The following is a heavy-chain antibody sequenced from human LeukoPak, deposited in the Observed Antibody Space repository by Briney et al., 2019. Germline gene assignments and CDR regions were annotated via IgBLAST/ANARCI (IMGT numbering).Heavy chain of an antibody. CDR1: GFTFSSYS. Sequence: PGGSLRLSCAASGFTFSSYSMNWVRQAPGKGLEWVTSISSSSSYIYYADSVKGRFTISRDNAKNSLYLQMNSLRAEDTAVYYCARDNSGYDVDYWGQGTLVTVSS. V-gene: IGHV3-21*01. CDR3: ARDNSGYDVDY. J-gene: IGHJ4*02. D-gene: IGHD5-12*01. CDR2: ISSSSSYI.